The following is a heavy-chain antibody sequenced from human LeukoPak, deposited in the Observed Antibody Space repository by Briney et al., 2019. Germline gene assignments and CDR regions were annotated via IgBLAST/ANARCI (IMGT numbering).Heavy chain of an antibody. CDR2: INTNTGNP. Sequence: ASVKVSCKASGYTFTSYAMNWVRQAPGQGLEWMGWINTNTGNPTYAQGFTGRFVFSLDTSVSTAYLQISSLKAEDTAVYYCARGQQLKSGSYYSGGDYWGQGTLVTVSS. J-gene: IGHJ4*02. CDR3: ARGQQLKSGSYYSGGDY. D-gene: IGHD1-26*01. V-gene: IGHV7-4-1*02. CDR1: GYTFTSYA.